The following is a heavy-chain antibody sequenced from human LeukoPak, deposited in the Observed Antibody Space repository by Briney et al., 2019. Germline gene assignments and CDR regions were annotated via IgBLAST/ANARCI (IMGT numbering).Heavy chain of an antibody. CDR3: ARVGSSWTFQGLDAFDI. D-gene: IGHD6-13*01. V-gene: IGHV1-8*03. Sequence: ASVKVSCKASEYTFTSYDVNWVRQATGQGLEWMGWMNPNSGNTGYAQKFQGRVTITRNTSISTAYMELSSLRSEDTAVYYCARVGSSWTFQGLDAFDIWGQGTMVTVSS. CDR2: MNPNSGNT. CDR1: EYTFTSYD. J-gene: IGHJ3*02.